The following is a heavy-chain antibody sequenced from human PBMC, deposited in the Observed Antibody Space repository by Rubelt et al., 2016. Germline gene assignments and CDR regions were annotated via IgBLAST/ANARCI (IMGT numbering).Heavy chain of an antibody. CDR2: INHSGST. J-gene: IGHJ3*02. V-gene: IGHV4-34*01. CDR3: ASGSSEWLMDAFDI. CDR1: GGSFSGYY. Sequence: QVQLQQWGAGLLKPSETLSLTCAVYGGSFSGYYWSWIRQPPGKGLEWIGEINHSGSTNYNPSLKSRVTISVDTSKNQVSLQLSAGTAAGTAVYYCASGSSEWLMDAFDIWGQGTMVTVSS. D-gene: IGHD6-19*01.